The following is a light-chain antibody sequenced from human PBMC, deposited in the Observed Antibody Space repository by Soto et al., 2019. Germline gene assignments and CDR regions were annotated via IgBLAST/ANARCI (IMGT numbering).Light chain of an antibody. V-gene: IGLV2-18*02. CDR2: EVS. Sequence: QSALTQPPSVSGSPGQSVTISCTGTSSDVGSYNRVSWYQQPPGTAPKLMIYEVSNRPSGVPDRFSGSKSGNTASLTISGLQAEDEADYYSSSYTSSSTFVVFGGGTKVTVL. J-gene: IGLJ2*01. CDR3: SSYTSSSTFVV. CDR1: SSDVGSYNR.